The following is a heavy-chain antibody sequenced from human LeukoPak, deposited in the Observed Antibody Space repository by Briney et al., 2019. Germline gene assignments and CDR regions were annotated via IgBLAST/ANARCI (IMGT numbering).Heavy chain of an antibody. J-gene: IGHJ4*02. CDR2: ISAYNGNT. Sequence: ASVNVSCKASGYTFTNYGISWVRQAPGQGLEWMGWISAYNGNTNYAQKLQGRVTMTTDTSTNIAYMELRRLRSDDKAVYYCTRGGRGYSLFDYWGQGTLVTVSS. CDR3: TRGGRGYSLFDY. CDR1: GYTFTNYG. V-gene: IGHV1-18*04. D-gene: IGHD3-22*01.